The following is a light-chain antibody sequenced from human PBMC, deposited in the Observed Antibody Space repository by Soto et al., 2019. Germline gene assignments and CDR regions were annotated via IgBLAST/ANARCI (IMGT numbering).Light chain of an antibody. V-gene: IGKV3-20*01. Sequence: EIVLTQSPDTLSLSPGERATLSCRASQRVRSSSLVWYQQKPGQAPRLLIYGASSRAAGIPDRFSGSGSGTDFTLTIGRLEPEDSAVYYCQQYGSSSWTFGQGTRVEIK. CDR1: QRVRSSS. CDR3: QQYGSSSWT. CDR2: GAS. J-gene: IGKJ1*01.